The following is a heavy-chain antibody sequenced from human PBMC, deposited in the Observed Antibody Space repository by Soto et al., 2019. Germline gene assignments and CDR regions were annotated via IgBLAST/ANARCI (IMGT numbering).Heavy chain of an antibody. V-gene: IGHV3-48*03. CDR2: IDSRGTTM. CDR1: GFSLSIYE. J-gene: IGHJ2*01. D-gene: IGHD6-19*01. CDR3: ARDGANSSRWYFDL. Sequence: PGGSLRLSCASSGFSLSIYEMSWVRQAPGKGLEWVSYIDSRGTTMYYADAVKGRFTISRDNAKNSVFLQMNSLGAEDTAVYYCARDGANSSRWYFDLWGRGTLVTVSS.